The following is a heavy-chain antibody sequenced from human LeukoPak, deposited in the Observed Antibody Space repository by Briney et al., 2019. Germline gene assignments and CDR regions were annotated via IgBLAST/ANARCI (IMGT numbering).Heavy chain of an antibody. J-gene: IGHJ5*02. CDR1: GFTFSSYS. CDR2: ISSSSSDI. V-gene: IGHV3-21*01. D-gene: IGHD4-17*01. Sequence: GGSLRLSCAASGFTFSSYSMNWVRQAPGKGLEWVSSISSSSSDIYYADSVKGRFTISRDNAKNSLYLQMNSLRAEDTAVYDCAGFPYGPYNWFDPWGQGTLVTVSS. CDR3: AGFPYGPYNWFDP.